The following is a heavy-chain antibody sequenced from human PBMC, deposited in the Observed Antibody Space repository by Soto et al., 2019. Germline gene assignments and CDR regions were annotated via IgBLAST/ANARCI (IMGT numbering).Heavy chain of an antibody. CDR2: INHLGSI. D-gene: IGHD2-21*01. CDR1: GGSLRDYF. Sequence: SETLSLTCIVSGGSLRDYFWSWIRQPPGMALEWIGEINHLGSINYNPSLKSRVTMSVDTSKNQFSLTLNSVTAADTATYYCARGGISHWAYFYYMDVWDRGTTVTVSS. J-gene: IGHJ6*03. CDR3: ARGGISHWAYFYYMDV. V-gene: IGHV4-34*01.